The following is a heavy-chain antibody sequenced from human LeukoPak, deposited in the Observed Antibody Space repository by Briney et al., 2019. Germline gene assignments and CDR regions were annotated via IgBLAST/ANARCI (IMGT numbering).Heavy chain of an antibody. V-gene: IGHV4-59*01. CDR3: ARDYSSFNWFDP. CDR1: GGSITSYY. J-gene: IGHJ5*02. Sequence: PSETLSLTCTVSGGSITSYYWNWIRQPPGKGLEWIGYISYSGGTNYNPSLKSRVTISGDTSKNQFSLKLISVTAADTAVYYCARDYSSFNWFDPWGQGTLVTVSS. D-gene: IGHD4-11*01. CDR2: ISYSGGT.